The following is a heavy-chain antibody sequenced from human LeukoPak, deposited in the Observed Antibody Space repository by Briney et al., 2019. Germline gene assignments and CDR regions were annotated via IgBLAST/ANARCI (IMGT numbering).Heavy chain of an antibody. CDR3: ARTYGDYAPFDY. V-gene: IGHV4-59*08. J-gene: IGHJ4*02. Sequence: SETLSLTCTVSGGSISSYYWSWIRQPPGKGLEWIAYIYYSGSPDYNPSLKSRVTISVDTSKNQFSLKLSSVTAADTAVYYCARTYGDYAPFDYWGQGTLVTVSS. CDR2: IYYSGSP. D-gene: IGHD4-17*01. CDR1: GGSISSYY.